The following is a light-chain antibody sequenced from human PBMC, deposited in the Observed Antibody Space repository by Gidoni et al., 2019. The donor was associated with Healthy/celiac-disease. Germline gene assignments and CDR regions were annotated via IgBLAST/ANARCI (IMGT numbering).Light chain of an antibody. CDR1: QSVLYRSNNKNY. V-gene: IGKV4-1*01. CDR3: QQYYSTPT. CDR2: WAS. J-gene: IGKJ2*01. Sequence: IVMTQSPDSLAVSLGERATINCKSSQSVLYRSNNKNYLAWYQQKPGQPPKLLIYWASTRESGVPDRVSGSGSGTDFTLTISSLQAEDVAVYYCQQYYSTPTFGQGTKLEIK.